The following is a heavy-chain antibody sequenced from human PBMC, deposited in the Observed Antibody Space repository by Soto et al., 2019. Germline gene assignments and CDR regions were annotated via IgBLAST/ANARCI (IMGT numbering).Heavy chain of an antibody. J-gene: IGHJ3*02. CDR1: GFTVSSNY. CDR3: ARDPGGYSSGWYGAFDI. V-gene: IGHV3-53*04. D-gene: IGHD6-19*01. Sequence: GGSLRLSCAASGFTVSSNYMSWVRQAPGKGLEWVSVIYSGGSTYYADSVKGRFTISRHNSKNTLYLQMNSLRAEDTAVYYCARDPGGYSSGWYGAFDIWGQGTMVTVSS. CDR2: IYSGGST.